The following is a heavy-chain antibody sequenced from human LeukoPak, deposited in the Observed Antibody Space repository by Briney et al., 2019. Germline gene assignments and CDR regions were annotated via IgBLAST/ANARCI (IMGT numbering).Heavy chain of an antibody. Sequence: GGSLRLSCAASGFTFSSYGMHWVRQAPGKGLEWVSGVSWNSGSIGYADSVKGRFTISRDNAKNSLYLQMNSLRAEDTALYYCAKAPAMVRGVIMDDAFDIWDQGTMVTVSS. CDR2: VSWNSGSI. CDR1: GFTFSSYG. V-gene: IGHV3-9*01. D-gene: IGHD3-10*01. CDR3: AKAPAMVRGVIMDDAFDI. J-gene: IGHJ3*02.